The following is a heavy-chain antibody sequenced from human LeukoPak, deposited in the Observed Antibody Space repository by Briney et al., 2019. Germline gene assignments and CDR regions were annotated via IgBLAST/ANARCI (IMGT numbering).Heavy chain of an antibody. CDR1: GGSISSGGYS. D-gene: IGHD3-16*01. CDR3: ARGRSRKFDY. J-gene: IGHJ4*02. Sequence: PSETLSITCAVSGGSISSGGYSWSWIRQPPGKGLEWIGYIYHSGSTYYNPSLKSRVTISVDRSKNQFSLKLSSVTAADTAVYYCARGRSRKFDYWGQGTLVTVSS. CDR2: IYHSGST. V-gene: IGHV4-30-2*01.